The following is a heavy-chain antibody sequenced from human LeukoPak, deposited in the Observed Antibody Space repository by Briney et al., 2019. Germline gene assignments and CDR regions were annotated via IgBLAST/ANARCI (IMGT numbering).Heavy chain of an antibody. V-gene: IGHV3-23*01. CDR2: ITGGGGST. D-gene: IGHD5-12*01. CDR1: GFSFSSYA. J-gene: IGHJ4*02. Sequence: GGSLRLSCAASGFSFSSYAMSWVRQAPGKGLEWVSTITGGGGSTYYADSVKGRFTISRDNSKDTFYLQMNSLRVEDTAVYYCAKARIAATIYPKEVIFDYWGQGTLVTVSS. CDR3: AKARIAATIYPKEVIFDY.